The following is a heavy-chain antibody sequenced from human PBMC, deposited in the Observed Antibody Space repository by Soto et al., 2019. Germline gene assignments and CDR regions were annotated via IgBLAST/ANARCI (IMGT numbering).Heavy chain of an antibody. D-gene: IGHD7-27*01. CDR1: GFSLSTSGVG. V-gene: IGHV2-5*02. J-gene: IGHJ4*02. Sequence: QITLKESGPPLVKPTQTLTLTCTFSGFSLSTSGVGVGWIRQPPGKALEWLALIYWDDDKRYSPSLKSRLTITKXTXKXXVVLTMTNMDPVDTAPYYCAHSLIPNWGSRGAFDYWGQGTLVTVSS. CDR2: IYWDDDK. CDR3: AHSLIPNWGSRGAFDY.